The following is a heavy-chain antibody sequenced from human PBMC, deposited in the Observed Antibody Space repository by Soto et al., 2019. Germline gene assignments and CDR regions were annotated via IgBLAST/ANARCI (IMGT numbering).Heavy chain of an antibody. CDR2: ISFEGSKE. J-gene: IGHJ4*02. CDR1: GFTFSSYG. Sequence: GGSLRLSCAASGFTFSSYGMHWARQAPGKGLEWVALISFEGSKEYYADSVKGRFTISRDNSKNTLFLQMNSLRAEDTAVYYCAKGYSGYLTDYWGQGTLVTVSS. CDR3: AKGYSGYLTDY. V-gene: IGHV3-30*18. D-gene: IGHD5-12*01.